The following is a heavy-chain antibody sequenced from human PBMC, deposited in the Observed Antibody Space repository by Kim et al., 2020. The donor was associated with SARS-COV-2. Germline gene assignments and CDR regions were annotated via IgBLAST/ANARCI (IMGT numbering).Heavy chain of an antibody. D-gene: IGHD2-15*01. CDR3: THRVGGKGYCGGGNCLNFDV. Sequence: SGPTLVKPTQTLTLTCTFSGFSLTTSGVGVGWIRQPPGKALEWLALIYWDDDERYSPSLKSRLTITKDTSKNQVVLTMTNMDPVDTATYFCTHRVGGKGYCGGGNCLNFDVWGQGTVVTVSS. CDR1: GFSLTTSGVG. J-gene: IGHJ4*02. V-gene: IGHV2-5*02. CDR2: IYWDDDE.